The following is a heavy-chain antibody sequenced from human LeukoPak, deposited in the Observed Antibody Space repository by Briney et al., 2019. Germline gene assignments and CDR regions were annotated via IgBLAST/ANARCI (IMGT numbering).Heavy chain of an antibody. Sequence: SQTLSLTCAISGDSVSSNSAAWNWIRQSPSRGLEWLGRTFYRSRWYNDYAGSVEGRITTNPDTSKNQFSLQLNSVTPEDTAVYYCARGDYYDSTHYGMDVWGQGTTVTVSS. V-gene: IGHV6-1*01. CDR1: GDSVSSNSAA. CDR2: TFYRSRWYN. CDR3: ARGDYYDSTHYGMDV. J-gene: IGHJ6*02. D-gene: IGHD3-22*01.